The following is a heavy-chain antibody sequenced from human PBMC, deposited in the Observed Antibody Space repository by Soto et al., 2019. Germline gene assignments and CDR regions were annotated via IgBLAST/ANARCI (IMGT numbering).Heavy chain of an antibody. CDR1: GGTFSSYA. Sequence: VKVSCKASGGTFSSYAISWVRQAPGQGLEWMGGIIPIFGTANYAQKFQGRVTITADESTSTAYMELSSLRSEDTAVYYCARSAPAPYDSSGYYYARMGFDYWGQGTLVTVSS. CDR2: IIPIFGTA. J-gene: IGHJ4*02. CDR3: ARSAPAPYDSSGYYYARMGFDY. D-gene: IGHD3-22*01. V-gene: IGHV1-69*13.